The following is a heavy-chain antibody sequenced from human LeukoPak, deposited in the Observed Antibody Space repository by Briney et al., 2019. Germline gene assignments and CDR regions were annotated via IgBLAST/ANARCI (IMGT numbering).Heavy chain of an antibody. J-gene: IGHJ4*02. CDR3: ARDLDPYYYDSSGYYPAYFDY. Sequence: ASVKVPCKASGGTFSSYAISWVRQAPGQGLEWMGGIIPIFGTANYAQKFQGRVTITADESTSTAYMELSSLRSEDTAVYYCARDLDPYYYDSSGYYPAYFDYWGQGTLVTVSS. CDR1: GGTFSSYA. D-gene: IGHD3-22*01. CDR2: IIPIFGTA. V-gene: IGHV1-69*13.